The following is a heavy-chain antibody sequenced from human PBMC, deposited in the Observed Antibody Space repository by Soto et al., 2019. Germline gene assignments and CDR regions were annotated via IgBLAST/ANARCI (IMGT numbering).Heavy chain of an antibody. CDR3: AKDRYYYDSSGYEDAFDI. Sequence: EVQLLESGGGLVQPGGSLRLSCAASGFTFSSYAMSWVRQAPGKGLEWVSVISGSGGSTYYADSVKGRFTISRDNSKNTLYLQMNSLRAEDTAVYYCAKDRYYYDSSGYEDAFDIWGQGTMVTVSS. V-gene: IGHV3-23*01. J-gene: IGHJ3*02. CDR2: ISGSGGST. D-gene: IGHD3-22*01. CDR1: GFTFSSYA.